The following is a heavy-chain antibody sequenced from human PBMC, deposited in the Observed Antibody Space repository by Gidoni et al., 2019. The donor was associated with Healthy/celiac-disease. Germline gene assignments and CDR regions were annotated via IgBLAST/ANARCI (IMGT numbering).Heavy chain of an antibody. CDR1: AGSFIGYY. Sequence: QLHLQQWGAGLLKPSETLSLTCAVSAGSFIGYYWSWIRQPPGKGLEWIGEINHSGSTNYNPALKSRVTISVDTSKNQFSLKLSSVTAADTAVYYCARGDYYGSGSASGFDAWGQGTLVTVSS. CDR3: ARGDYYGSGSASGFDA. D-gene: IGHD3-10*01. J-gene: IGHJ5*02. CDR2: INHSGST. V-gene: IGHV4-34*01.